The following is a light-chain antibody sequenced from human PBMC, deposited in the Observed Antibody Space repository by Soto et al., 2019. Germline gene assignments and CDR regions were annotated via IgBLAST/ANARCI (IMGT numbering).Light chain of an antibody. CDR2: AAS. J-gene: IGKJ2*01. V-gene: IGKV1-39*01. Sequence: DIQITQSPSSLPASVGDRVTITCRTSQTISTYLSWFQMKPGEAPKVLIYAASALQSGAPSMFSGSGSGTAFTLTISSLQPEDFATYICQQSYSSPVTFGQGTKVEMK. CDR3: QQSYSSPVT. CDR1: QTISTY.